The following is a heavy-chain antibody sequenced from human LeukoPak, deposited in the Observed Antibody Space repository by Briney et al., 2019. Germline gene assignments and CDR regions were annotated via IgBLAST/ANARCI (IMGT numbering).Heavy chain of an antibody. Sequence: GGSLRLSCAASGFTFSSYSMNWVRQAPGKGLEWVSSISSRSSYIYYADSVKGRFTISRDNAKNSLYLQMNSLRAEDTAVYYCAGPNTAYDAFDIWGQGTMVTVSS. CDR1: GFTFSSYS. CDR3: AGPNTAYDAFDI. CDR2: ISSRSSYI. J-gene: IGHJ3*02. V-gene: IGHV3-21*01. D-gene: IGHD5-18*01.